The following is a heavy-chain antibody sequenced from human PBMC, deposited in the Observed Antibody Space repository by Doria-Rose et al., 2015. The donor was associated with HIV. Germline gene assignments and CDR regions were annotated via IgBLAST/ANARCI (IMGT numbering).Heavy chain of an antibody. Sequence: QVQLQESDAGLVKPSETLSLTCAVFGGSFSGYYWSWIRQPPGKGLEWIGVINHRGSTNYKTSLKSRVTISLGTCKNLFSLKLSSVTAADTAVYYCARGLLRGGWNDVDYYYGMDVWGQGTTITVSS. V-gene: IGHV4-34*01. CDR3: ARGLLRGGWNDVDYYYGMDV. CDR1: GGSFSGYY. J-gene: IGHJ6*02. D-gene: IGHD1-1*01. CDR2: INHRGST.